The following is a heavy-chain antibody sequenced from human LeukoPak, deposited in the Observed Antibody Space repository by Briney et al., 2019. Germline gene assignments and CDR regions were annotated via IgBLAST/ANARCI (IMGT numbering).Heavy chain of an antibody. J-gene: IGHJ3*02. CDR3: ARAQPTSSWTAFDI. V-gene: IGHV3-30*03. D-gene: IGHD6-13*01. CDR2: ISYDGTNK. Sequence: GGSLRLSCAASGFTFSNYDMHWVRQAPGKGLEWVAVISYDGTNKYYADSVKGRFTISRDNSKSTLYLQMNSLRAEDTAVYYCARAQPTSSWTAFDIWGQGTMVTVSS. CDR1: GFTFSNYD.